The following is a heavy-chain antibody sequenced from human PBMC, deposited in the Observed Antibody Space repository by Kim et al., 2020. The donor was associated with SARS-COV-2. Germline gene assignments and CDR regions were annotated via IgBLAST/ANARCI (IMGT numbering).Heavy chain of an antibody. D-gene: IGHD6-19*01. V-gene: IGHV3-23*01. CDR1: GFTFSSYA. Sequence: LSLTCAASGFTFSSYAMSWVRQAPGKGLEWVSAISGSGGSTYYADSVKGRFTISRDNSKNTLYLQMNSLRAEDTAVYYCAKALYGTSYSSGWSSFDYYYGMDVWGQGTTVTVSS. CDR2: ISGSGGST. CDR3: AKALYGTSYSSGWSSFDYYYGMDV. J-gene: IGHJ6*02.